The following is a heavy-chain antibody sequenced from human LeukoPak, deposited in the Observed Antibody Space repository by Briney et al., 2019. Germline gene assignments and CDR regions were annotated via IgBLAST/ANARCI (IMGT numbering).Heavy chain of an antibody. Sequence: QPSETLSLTCTVSGASISGYYWNWIRQSPGKGLEWIAFIYDTGSTNSNPSLRSRVTISADTSKNQFSLNLKSVTAADTAVYYCAGNRNALGDVNWLDPWGQGTLVTVSS. CDR2: IYDTGST. V-gene: IGHV4-59*01. D-gene: IGHD3-16*01. CDR1: GASISGYY. J-gene: IGHJ5*02. CDR3: AGNRNALGDVNWLDP.